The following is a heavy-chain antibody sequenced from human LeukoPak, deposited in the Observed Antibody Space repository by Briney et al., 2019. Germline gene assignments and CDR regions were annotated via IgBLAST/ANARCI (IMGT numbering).Heavy chain of an antibody. CDR1: GGSISSGDYY. D-gene: IGHD1-1*01. V-gene: IGHV4-30-4*01. CDR3: ARVGSEPGYNWIDY. Sequence: PSETLSLTCTVSGGSISSGDYYWSWIRQPPGKGLEWIGYIYYSGSTYYNPSLKSRVTISVDTSKNQFSLKLSSVTAADTAVYYCARVGSEPGYNWIDYWGQGTLVTVSS. CDR2: IYYSGST. J-gene: IGHJ4*02.